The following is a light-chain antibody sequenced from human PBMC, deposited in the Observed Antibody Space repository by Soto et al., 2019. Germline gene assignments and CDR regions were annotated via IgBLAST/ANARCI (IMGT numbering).Light chain of an antibody. CDR2: AAS. CDR3: QQSYSTPRT. CDR1: QSISSD. V-gene: IGKV1-39*01. Sequence: DIQMTQSPSSLSASVGDRVTITCRASQSISSDLNWYQQKPGKAPKVLIYAASTLQSEVPSRFSGSGSGTDFTLTISSLQPEDFATYYCQQSYSTPRTFGQGTKVDIK. J-gene: IGKJ1*01.